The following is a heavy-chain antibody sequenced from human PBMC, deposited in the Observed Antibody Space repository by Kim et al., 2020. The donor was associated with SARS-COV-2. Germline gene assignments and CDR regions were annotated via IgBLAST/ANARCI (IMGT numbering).Heavy chain of an antibody. J-gene: IGHJ4*02. Sequence: FQGRVTITADESTSTAYMELSSLRSEDTAVYYCARDLTYCGGDCHSRFDYWGQGTLVTVSS. D-gene: IGHD2-21*02. V-gene: IGHV1-69*01. CDR3: ARDLTYCGGDCHSRFDY.